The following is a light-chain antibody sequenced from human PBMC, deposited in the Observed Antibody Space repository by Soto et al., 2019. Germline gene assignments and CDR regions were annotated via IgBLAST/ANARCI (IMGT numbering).Light chain of an antibody. J-gene: IGKJ1*01. CDR3: QQYNNLPPWP. V-gene: IGKV3-15*01. Sequence: EILMTQSPDTVSVSPGERVTLSCRASQSVGSNLAWYQQKPGQPPRLLMYGVSTRATGIPARFSGSGSGTEFTLTISSMQSEDIAVYSWQQYNNLPPWPFGQGTKVELK. CDR1: QSVGSN. CDR2: GVS.